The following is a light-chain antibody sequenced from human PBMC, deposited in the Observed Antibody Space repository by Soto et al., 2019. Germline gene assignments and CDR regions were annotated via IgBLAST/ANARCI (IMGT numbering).Light chain of an antibody. CDR1: SNDVGRYNA. CDR2: DVT. J-gene: IGLJ1*01. CDR3: CSYAGSYIYV. V-gene: IGLV2-11*01. Sequence: QSALTQPASVSGSPGQSITISCTGTSNDVGRYNAVSWYQQRPGKAPKLMIYDVTKRPSGVPDRFSGSKSGNTASLTISGLQTEDEADYYCCSYAGSYIYVFATGTKVTVL.